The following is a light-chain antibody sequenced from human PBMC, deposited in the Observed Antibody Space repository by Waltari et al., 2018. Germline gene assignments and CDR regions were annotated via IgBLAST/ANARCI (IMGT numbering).Light chain of an antibody. J-gene: IGKJ1*01. V-gene: IGKV3-20*01. CDR2: GAS. Sequence: ETMLTPSPGTLSLAPGQRATLPCRASQPISSNYLAWYQQKPGQAPRLLIYGASTRASGIPDRFTGSGSGTDFTLTINKLEPEDFAVYYCHQYVGSPWTFGQGTKVEIK. CDR3: HQYVGSPWT. CDR1: QPISSNY.